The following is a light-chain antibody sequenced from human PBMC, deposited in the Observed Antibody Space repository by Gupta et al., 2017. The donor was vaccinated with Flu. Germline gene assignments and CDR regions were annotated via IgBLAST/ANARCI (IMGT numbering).Light chain of an antibody. CDR1: SSDIGGYNA. J-gene: IGLJ3*02. Sequence: SITISCIGSSSDIGGYNAVSWCQHHPGKAPKLLISEVSNRPSGVSNRFSGAKSGNTASLTISGLQADDEAVYYCTSFTSTNTWVFGGGTKVTVL. V-gene: IGLV2-14*01. CDR3: TSFTSTNTWV. CDR2: EVS.